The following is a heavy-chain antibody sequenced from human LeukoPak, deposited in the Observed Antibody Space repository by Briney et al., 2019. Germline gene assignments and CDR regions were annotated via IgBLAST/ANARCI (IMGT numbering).Heavy chain of an antibody. CDR3: ARDLFSECGSSCPIDY. CDR2: ISAYNGNT. CDR1: GYTFTSYG. D-gene: IGHD6-13*01. J-gene: IGHJ4*02. V-gene: IGHV1-18*01. Sequence: GASVKVSCKASGYTFTSYGISWVRQAPGQGLEWMGWISAYNGNTNYAQKLQGRVTMTTDTSTSTAYMELRSLRSDDTAVYYCARDLFSECGSSCPIDYWGQGTLVTVSS.